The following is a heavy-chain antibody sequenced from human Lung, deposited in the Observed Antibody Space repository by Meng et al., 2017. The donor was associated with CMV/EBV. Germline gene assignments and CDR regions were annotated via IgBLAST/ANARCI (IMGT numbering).Heavy chain of an antibody. Sequence: SETXSLTCTVFGTSISPYYWSWIRQPPGKGLEWIGYIYFNGNTNYTPALKSRVTMSLDTSMNQFSLKLNSVTAADTAVYYCARDRSDLWSGPFDPWGRGTXVTVSS. J-gene: IGHJ5*02. D-gene: IGHD3-3*01. V-gene: IGHV4-59*01. CDR2: IYFNGNT. CDR1: GTSISPYY. CDR3: ARDRSDLWSGPFDP.